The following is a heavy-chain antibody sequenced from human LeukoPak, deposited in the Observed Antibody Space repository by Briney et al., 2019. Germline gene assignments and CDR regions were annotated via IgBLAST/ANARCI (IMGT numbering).Heavy chain of an antibody. CDR1: GDSVSSSSSA. CDR3: ARNLRPDFDY. CDR2: AYYRSKWHI. J-gene: IGHJ4*02. Sequence: SQTLSLTCAISGDSVSSSSSAWSWIRQSPSRGLEWLGRAYYRSKWHIDYAVSVKCRITINPDTSKNQFSLQLNSVTPEDTAVYYCARNLRPDFDYWGQGTLVTVSS. V-gene: IGHV6-1*01.